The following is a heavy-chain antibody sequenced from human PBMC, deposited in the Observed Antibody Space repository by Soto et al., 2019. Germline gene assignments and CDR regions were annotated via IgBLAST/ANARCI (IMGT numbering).Heavy chain of an antibody. CDR2: ISAYNGNT. CDR1: GYTFTSYG. D-gene: IGHD2-15*01. V-gene: IGHV1-18*01. Sequence: QVQLVQSGAEVKKHGASVKVSCKASGYTFTSYGISWVRQAPGQGLEWMGWISAYNGNTNYAQKLQGRVTMTTDTSTSTAYMELRSLRSDDTAVYYCARDRVVVVVAATPHNRWFDPWGQGTLVTVSS. J-gene: IGHJ5*02. CDR3: ARDRVVVVVAATPHNRWFDP.